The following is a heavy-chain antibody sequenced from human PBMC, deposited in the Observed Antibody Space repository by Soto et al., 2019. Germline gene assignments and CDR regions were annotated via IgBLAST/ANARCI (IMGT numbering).Heavy chain of an antibody. V-gene: IGHV1-24*01. J-gene: IGHJ4*02. CDR2: FDPEDGET. D-gene: IGHD3-3*01. Sequence: ASVKVSCKVSGYTLTELSMHWVRLAPGKGLEWMGGFDPEDGETIYAQKFQGRVTMTEDTSTDTAYMELSSLRSEDTAVYYCARDLGVAPWPDYWGQGTLVTVSS. CDR3: ARDLGVAPWPDY. CDR1: GYTLTELS.